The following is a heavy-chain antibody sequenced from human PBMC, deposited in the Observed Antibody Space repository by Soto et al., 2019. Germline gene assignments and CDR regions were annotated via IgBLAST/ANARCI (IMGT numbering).Heavy chain of an antibody. CDR3: RGDYYDSSGYYY. Sequence: SETLSLTCTVSGGSISSGDYYWSWIRQPPGKGLEWIGYIYYSGSTYYNPSLKSRVTISVDTSKNQFSLKLSSVTAADTAVYYCRGDYYDSSGYYYWGQGTLVTVSS. CDR2: IYYSGST. V-gene: IGHV4-30-4*01. CDR1: GGSISSGDYY. D-gene: IGHD3-22*01. J-gene: IGHJ4*02.